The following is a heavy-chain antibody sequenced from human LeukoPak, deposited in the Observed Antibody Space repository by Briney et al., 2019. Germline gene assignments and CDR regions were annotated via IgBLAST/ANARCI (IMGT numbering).Heavy chain of an antibody. CDR3: ARASDISWPFEN. CDR1: GYSFSNYG. V-gene: IGHV1-18*01. Sequence: ASVKVSCKTSGYSFSNYGIVWVRQAPGQGLEWMGWISAKNGNTKNSQKVQGRDTMTTDPSTGTAYLDLTSLRADDTAVYYCARASDISWPFENWGQGTLVLVSS. CDR2: ISAKNGNT. D-gene: IGHD6-13*01. J-gene: IGHJ1*01.